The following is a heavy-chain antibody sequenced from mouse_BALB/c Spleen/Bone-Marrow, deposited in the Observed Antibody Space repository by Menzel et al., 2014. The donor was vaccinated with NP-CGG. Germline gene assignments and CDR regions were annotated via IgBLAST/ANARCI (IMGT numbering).Heavy chain of an antibody. V-gene: IGHV5-12*02. D-gene: IGHD2-1*01. CDR1: GFTFSDYY. CDR3: ARHLYGNYGAMDY. CDR2: ISNGGGST. J-gene: IGHJ4*01. Sequence: EVQLVESGGGLVQPGGSLKLSCATSGFTFSDYYMYWVRQTPEKRLEWVAYISNGGGSTYYPDTVKGRFTISRDNAKNTLYLQRSRLKSEDTAMYYCARHLYGNYGAMDYWGQGTSVTVSS.